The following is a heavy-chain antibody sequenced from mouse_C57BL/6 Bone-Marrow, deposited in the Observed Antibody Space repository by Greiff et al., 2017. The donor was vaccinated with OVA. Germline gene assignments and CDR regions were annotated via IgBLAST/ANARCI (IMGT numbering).Heavy chain of an antibody. CDR1: GYSFTGYY. CDR2: INPSTGGT. D-gene: IGHD1-1*01. Sequence: EVQLQQSGPELVKPGASVKISCKASGYSFTGYYMHWVKQSSEKSLEWIGEINPSTGGTSYNQKFKGKATLTVDKSSSTAYMQLKSLTSEDSAVYYCARAHYYGSSYGGFDCWGQGTTLTVSS. CDR3: ARAHYYGSSYGGFDC. J-gene: IGHJ2*01. V-gene: IGHV1-43*01.